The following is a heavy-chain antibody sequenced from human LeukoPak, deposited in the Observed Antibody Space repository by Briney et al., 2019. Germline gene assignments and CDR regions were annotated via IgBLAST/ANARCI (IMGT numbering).Heavy chain of an antibody. J-gene: IGHJ4*02. CDR3: ARDSRPSNSGSYYRDY. D-gene: IGHD1-26*01. CDR1: GFTVSGNY. Sequence: PGGSLRLSCAASGFTVSGNYMSWVRQAPGKGLEWVSVIYSGGSTYYADSVKGRFTISRDNSKNTLYLQMNSLRAEDTAVYYCARDSRPSNSGSYYRDYWGQGTLVTVSS. CDR2: IYSGGST. V-gene: IGHV3-53*01.